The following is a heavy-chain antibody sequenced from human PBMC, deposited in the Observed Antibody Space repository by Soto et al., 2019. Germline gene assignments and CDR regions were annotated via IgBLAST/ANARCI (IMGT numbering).Heavy chain of an antibody. CDR1: GFRFSDYC. D-gene: IGHD3-9*01. V-gene: IGHV3-11*05. CDR3: ARDADILTGSDAFDI. CDR2: ISSVNNYT. J-gene: IGHJ3*02. Sequence: PGGSLRLSCAAAGFRFSDYCMSWIRQAPGKGLEWVSYISSVNNYTNYADSVKGRFTISRDNAKNSLYLQMNSLRAEDTAVYYCARDADILTGSDAFDIWGQGTMVTVSS.